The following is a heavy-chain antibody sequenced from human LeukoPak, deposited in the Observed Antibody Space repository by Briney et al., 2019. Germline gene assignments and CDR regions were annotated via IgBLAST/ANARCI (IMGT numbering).Heavy chain of an antibody. Sequence: PGGSLRLSCTASGFTLRDHWMHWVRQAPGKGLVWVSRTNNDGGGSNYADSVKGRFTISRDNSKNTLYLQMNSLRAEDTAVYYCAKGYEVMPAAAVGAFDIWGQGTMVTVSS. V-gene: IGHV3-74*01. CDR2: TNNDGGGS. D-gene: IGHD2-2*01. CDR1: GFTLRDHW. CDR3: AKGYEVMPAAAVGAFDI. J-gene: IGHJ3*02.